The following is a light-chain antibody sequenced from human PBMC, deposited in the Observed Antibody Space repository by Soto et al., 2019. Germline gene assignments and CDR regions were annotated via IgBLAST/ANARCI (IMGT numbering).Light chain of an antibody. J-gene: IGLJ1*01. V-gene: IGLV2-11*01. CDR1: SSVVGGYNY. CDR3: CSYAGSYSYV. Sequence: QSALTPPRSVSGSPGQSVTISCTGTSSVVGGYNYVTRNQEQQGKAPQLLIYDVSKRPSGVPDRFCGSKSGNPASLPLSGLQAEDEADYFCCSYAGSYSYVFGTGSKVTVL. CDR2: DVS.